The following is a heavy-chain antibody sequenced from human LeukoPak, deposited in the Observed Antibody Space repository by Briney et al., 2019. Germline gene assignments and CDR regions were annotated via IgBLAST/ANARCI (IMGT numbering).Heavy chain of an antibody. CDR2: IIPIFGTA. J-gene: IGHJ6*03. Sequence: SVKVSCKASGGTFSSYAISWVRQAPGQGLEWMGGIIPIFGTANYAQKFQGRVTITTDESTSTAYMELSSLRSEDTAVYYCARVRVGYSKGYSYMDVWGKGTTVTVSS. D-gene: IGHD4-11*01. CDR3: ARVRVGYSKGYSYMDV. V-gene: IGHV1-69*05. CDR1: GGTFSSYA.